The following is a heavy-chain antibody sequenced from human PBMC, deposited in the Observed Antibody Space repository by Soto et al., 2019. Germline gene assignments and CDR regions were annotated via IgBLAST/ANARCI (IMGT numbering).Heavy chain of an antibody. Sequence: EVPLLESGGGLVQPGGSLRLSCAASGFTFSSYAMRWVRQAPGKGLEWVSAISGSGGSTYYADSVKGRFTISRDNSKNTLYLQMNSLRAEDMAVYYCARRGSGSYYDYWGQGTLVIVSS. V-gene: IGHV3-23*01. CDR2: ISGSGGST. D-gene: IGHD1-26*01. J-gene: IGHJ4*02. CDR1: GFTFSSYA. CDR3: ARRGSGSYYDY.